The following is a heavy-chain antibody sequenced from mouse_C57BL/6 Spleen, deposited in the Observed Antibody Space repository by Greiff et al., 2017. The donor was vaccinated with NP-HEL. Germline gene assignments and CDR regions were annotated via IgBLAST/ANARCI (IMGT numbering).Heavy chain of an antibody. CDR1: GYAFSSSW. CDR3: ARDGNLDY. V-gene: IGHV1-82*01. D-gene: IGHD2-1*01. J-gene: IGHJ2*01. CDR2: IYPGDGDT. Sequence: VQLQQSGPELVKPGASVKISCKASGYAFSSSWMNWVKQRPGKGLEWIGGIYPGDGDTKYNGKFKGKATLTADKASSTAYMNLSSLTSEDSAVYFCARDGNLDYWGQGTTLTVSS.